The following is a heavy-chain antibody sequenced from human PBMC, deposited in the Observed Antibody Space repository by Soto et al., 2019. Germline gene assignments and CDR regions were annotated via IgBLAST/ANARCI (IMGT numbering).Heavy chain of an antibody. CDR3: AKDGAGMGVQGAINNWFDP. V-gene: IGHV3-23*01. Sequence: PGGSLRLSCAASGFTFSSYAMSWVRQAPGKGLEWVSAISGSGGSTYYADSVKGRFTISRDNSKNTLYLQMNSLRAEDTAVYYCAKDGAGMGVQGAINNWFDPWGQGTLVTVSS. D-gene: IGHD3-10*01. CDR2: ISGSGGST. J-gene: IGHJ5*02. CDR1: GFTFSSYA.